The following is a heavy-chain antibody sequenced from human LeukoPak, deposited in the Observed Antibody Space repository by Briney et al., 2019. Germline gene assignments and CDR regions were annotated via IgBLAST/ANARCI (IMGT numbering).Heavy chain of an antibody. CDR1: GFTFNTYG. D-gene: IGHD6-19*01. CDR2: IRYDGSND. V-gene: IGHV3-30*02. Sequence: PRGSLRLSCTASGFTFNTYGMHWVRQAPGKGLEWVTFIRYDGSNDCYADSVKGRFTISRDDSKNSLYLQMNSLRAEDTAVYYCARDSPVAGTKSFDYWGQGTLVTVSS. J-gene: IGHJ4*02. CDR3: ARDSPVAGTKSFDY.